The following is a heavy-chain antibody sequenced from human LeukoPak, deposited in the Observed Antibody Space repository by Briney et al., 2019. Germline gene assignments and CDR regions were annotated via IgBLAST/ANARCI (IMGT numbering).Heavy chain of an antibody. D-gene: IGHD6-25*01. CDR3: ARHSATYGSGA. Sequence: SETLSLTCTVSGASMNTYYWPWIRQFPGKGLEWIGYISSTGSTNYNPSLKSRVTISLDTSKNQFSLELSSVTATDTAMYYCARHSATYGSGAWGQGTLVTVSS. CDR1: GASMNTYY. V-gene: IGHV4-59*08. CDR2: ISSTGST. J-gene: IGHJ5*02.